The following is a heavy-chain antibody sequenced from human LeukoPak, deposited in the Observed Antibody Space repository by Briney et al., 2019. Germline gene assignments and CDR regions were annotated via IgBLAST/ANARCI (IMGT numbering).Heavy chain of an antibody. CDR2: ISYDGSNK. V-gene: IGHV3-30-3*01. CDR1: GFTFSSYA. Sequence: AGGSLRLSCAASGFTFSSYAMHWVRQAPGKGLEWVAVISYDGSNKYYADSVRGRFTISRDNSKNTLYLQMNSLRAEDTAVYYCARDFLRSVGYWGQGTLVTVSS. J-gene: IGHJ4*02. D-gene: IGHD2-15*01. CDR3: ARDFLRSVGY.